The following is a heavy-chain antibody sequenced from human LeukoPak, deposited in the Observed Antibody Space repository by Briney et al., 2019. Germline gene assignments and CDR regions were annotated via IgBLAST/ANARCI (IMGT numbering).Heavy chain of an antibody. D-gene: IGHD3-10*01. V-gene: IGHV3-21*01. CDR1: GFTFSSYS. Sequence: GGSLRLSCAASGFTFSSYSMNWVRQAPGKGLEWVSSISSSSSYIYYADSVKGRFTISRDNAKNSLYLQMNSLRAEDTAVYYCARVGNYYGSGSYYPFDYWGQGTLVTVSS. CDR3: ARVGNYYGSGSYYPFDY. J-gene: IGHJ4*02. CDR2: ISSSSSYI.